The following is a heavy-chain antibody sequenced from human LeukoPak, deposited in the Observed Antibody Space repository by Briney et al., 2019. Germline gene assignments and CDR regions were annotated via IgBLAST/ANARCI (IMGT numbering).Heavy chain of an antibody. Sequence: GGSLRLSCAASGFTFSDYYMSWIRQAPGKGLEWVSYISSSGSTIYYADSVKGRFTISRDNAKNSLYLQMNSLRAEDTAVYYCARPTRRDTAMVPPHYWGQGTLVTVSS. D-gene: IGHD5-18*01. V-gene: IGHV3-11*01. CDR2: ISSSGSTI. CDR3: ARPTRRDTAMVPPHY. CDR1: GFTFSDYY. J-gene: IGHJ4*02.